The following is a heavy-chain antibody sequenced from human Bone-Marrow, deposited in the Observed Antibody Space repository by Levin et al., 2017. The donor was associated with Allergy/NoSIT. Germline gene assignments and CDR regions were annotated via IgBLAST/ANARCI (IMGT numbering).Heavy chain of an antibody. J-gene: IGHJ4*02. CDR1: GFTFSSYA. CDR2: ISGSGGST. CDR3: AKEGGDGYCSSRSCQNFDY. V-gene: IGHV3-23*01. Sequence: PGGSLRLSCAASGFTFSSYAMSWVRQDPGKGLEWVSAISGSGGSTYYADSVKGRFTISRDNSKNTLYLQMNSLRAEDTAVYYCAKEGGDGYCSSRSCQNFDYWGQGTLVTVSS. D-gene: IGHD2-2*03.